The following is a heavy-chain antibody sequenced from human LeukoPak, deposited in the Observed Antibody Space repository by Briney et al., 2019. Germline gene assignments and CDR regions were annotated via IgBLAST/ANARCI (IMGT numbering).Heavy chain of an antibody. D-gene: IGHD2-2*01. CDR2: IYYSGST. Sequence: PSETLSLTCTVSGGSISIYYWSWIRQPPGKGLEWIGYIYYSGSTNYNPSLKSRVTISVDTSKNQFSLRLSSVTAADTAVYYCARDCSSTCSDAFDIWGQGTMVTVSS. V-gene: IGHV4-59*01. CDR1: GGSISIYY. J-gene: IGHJ3*02. CDR3: ARDCSSTCSDAFDI.